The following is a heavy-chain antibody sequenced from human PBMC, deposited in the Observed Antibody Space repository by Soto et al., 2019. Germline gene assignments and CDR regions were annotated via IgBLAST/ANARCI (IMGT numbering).Heavy chain of an antibody. V-gene: IGHV1-3*05. CDR1: GYTFTSYA. J-gene: IGHJ4*02. CDR3: ARDVAATDY. Sequence: QVQIVQSGAEEKKPGASVKVSCKASGYTFTSYAMHWVRQAPGQRLEWMGWINAGNGNTKYAQKLQGRVTITRDTSASTAYMELRSLRSDDTAVYYCARDVAATDYWGQGTLVTVSS. CDR2: INAGNGNT. D-gene: IGHD6-13*01.